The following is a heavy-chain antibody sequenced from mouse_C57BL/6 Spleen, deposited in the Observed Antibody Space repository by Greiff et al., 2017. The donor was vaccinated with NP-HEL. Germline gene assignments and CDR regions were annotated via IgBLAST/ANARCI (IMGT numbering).Heavy chain of an antibody. J-gene: IGHJ2*01. CDR2: IDPENGDT. Sequence: EVQLQQSGAELVRPGASVKLSCTASGFNIKDDYMHWVKQRPEQGLEWIGWIDPENGDTEYASKFQGKATITADTSSNTAYLQLSSLTSEDTAVYYCTTWRFYYDGSSRFDYWGQGTTLTVSS. CDR1: GFNIKDDY. CDR3: TTWRFYYDGSSRFDY. V-gene: IGHV14-4*01. D-gene: IGHD1-1*01.